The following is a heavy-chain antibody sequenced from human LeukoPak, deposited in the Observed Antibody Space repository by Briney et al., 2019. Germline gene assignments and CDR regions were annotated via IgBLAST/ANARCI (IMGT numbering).Heavy chain of an antibody. CDR1: GYTFTSYY. Sequence: ASVKVSCKASGYTFTSYYMHWVRQAPGQGLEWMGWISAYNGNTNYAQKLQGRVTMTTDTSTSTAYMELRSLRSDDTAVYYCARGRYCSTKDYYDILTGYTLCYFDYWGQGTLVTVSS. D-gene: IGHD3-9*01. V-gene: IGHV1-18*04. CDR3: ARGRYCSTKDYYDILTGYTLCYFDY. J-gene: IGHJ4*02. CDR2: ISAYNGNT.